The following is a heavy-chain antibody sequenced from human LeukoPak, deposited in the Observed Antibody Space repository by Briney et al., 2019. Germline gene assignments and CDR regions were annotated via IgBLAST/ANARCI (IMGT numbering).Heavy chain of an antibody. D-gene: IGHD4-17*01. CDR3: ARQEPNDYGDRTSAFDI. CDR1: GYSFTSYW. Sequence: GESLKISCKGSGYSFTSYWIGWVRQMPGKGLEWMGIIYPGDSDTRYSPSFQGQVTISADKSISTAYLQWSSLKASDTAMYYCARQEPNDYGDRTSAFDIWGQGTMVTVSS. J-gene: IGHJ3*02. CDR2: IYPGDSDT. V-gene: IGHV5-51*01.